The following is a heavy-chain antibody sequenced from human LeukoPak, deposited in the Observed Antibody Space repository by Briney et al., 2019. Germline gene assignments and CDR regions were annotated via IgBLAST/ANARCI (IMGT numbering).Heavy chain of an antibody. J-gene: IGHJ4*02. CDR3: AKVATYYYDSSGYSDY. Sequence: GGSLRLSCAASGFTFSSYDMSWVRQAPGKGLEWVSAISGSGGSTYYAASVKGRFTISRDYSKNSLYLQMNSLRAEDTTVYYCAKVATYYYDSSGYSDYWGQGDLVTVSS. CDR2: ISGSGGST. D-gene: IGHD3-22*01. V-gene: IGHV3-23*01. CDR1: GFTFSSYD.